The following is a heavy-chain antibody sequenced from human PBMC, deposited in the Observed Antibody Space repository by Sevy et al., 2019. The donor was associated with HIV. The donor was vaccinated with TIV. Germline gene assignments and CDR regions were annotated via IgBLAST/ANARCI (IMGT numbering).Heavy chain of an antibody. CDR3: VREGVPAAIGFDY. D-gene: IGHD2-2*01. J-gene: IGHJ4*02. CDR1: GFTFSSYA. V-gene: IGHV3-23*01. Sequence: GGSLRLSCAASGFTFSSYAMSWVRQAPGKGLEWVSGISGSDGSTYYTDSVKGRFTISRDTSKNTLYLQMNSLRAEDTAVYYCVREGVPAAIGFDYWGQGTLVTVSS. CDR2: ISGSDGST.